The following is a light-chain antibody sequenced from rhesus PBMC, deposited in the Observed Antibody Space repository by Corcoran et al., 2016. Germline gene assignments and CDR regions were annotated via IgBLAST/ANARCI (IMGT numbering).Light chain of an antibody. CDR3: QQHDTSPYT. CDR2: RQS. Sequence: DIQMTQSPSSLSASVGDRVTITCRASQDVSNWLAWYQQIPGKAPQLLMYRQSNLETGVPSRFSGSGSWTAFTLTISSLQTEDIATYYCQQHDTSPYTFGQGTKVEIK. J-gene: IGKJ2*01. V-gene: IGKV1-69*01. CDR1: QDVSNW.